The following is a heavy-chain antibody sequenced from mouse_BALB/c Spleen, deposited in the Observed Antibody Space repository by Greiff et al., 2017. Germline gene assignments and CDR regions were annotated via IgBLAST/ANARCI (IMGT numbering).Heavy chain of an antibody. CDR3: ARPGNYGFAY. CDR1: GFTFSSFG. V-gene: IGHV5-17*02. J-gene: IGHJ3*01. CDR2: ISSGSSTI. Sequence: DVHLVESGGGLVQPGGSRKLSCAASGFTFSSFGMHWVRQAPEKGLEWVAYISSGSSTIYYADTVKGRFTISRDNPKNTLFLQMTSLRSEDTAMYYCARPGNYGFAYWGQGTLVTVSA. D-gene: IGHD2-1*01.